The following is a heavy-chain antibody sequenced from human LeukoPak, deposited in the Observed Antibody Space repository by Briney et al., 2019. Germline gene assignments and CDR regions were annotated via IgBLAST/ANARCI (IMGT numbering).Heavy chain of an antibody. V-gene: IGHV3-74*01. D-gene: IGHD1-1*01. J-gene: IGHJ4*02. CDR2: ITGDGSST. CDR1: EFTFSNYW. Sequence: PGGSLRLSCAASEFTFSNYWMHWVRQAPGKGLEWVSWITGDGSSTRYADSVKGRFTISRDNAKNTLYLQVNSLRAEDTAVYYCARSNWPYYFDYWGQGALVSVSS. CDR3: ARSNWPYYFDY.